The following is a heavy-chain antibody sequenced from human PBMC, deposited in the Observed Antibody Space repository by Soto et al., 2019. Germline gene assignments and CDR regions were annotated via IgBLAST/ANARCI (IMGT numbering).Heavy chain of an antibody. V-gene: IGHV4-59*01. D-gene: IGHD4-17*01. J-gene: IGHJ6*02. CDR2: IYYSGST. CDR3: ASDYGGNSGRYYYYGMDV. Sequence: PSETLSLTCTVSGGSISSYYWSWIRQPPGKGLEWIGYIYYSGSTNYNPSLKSRVTISVDTSKNQFSLKLSSVTAADTAVYYCASDYGGNSGRYYYYGMDVWGQGTTVTVS. CDR1: GGSISSYY.